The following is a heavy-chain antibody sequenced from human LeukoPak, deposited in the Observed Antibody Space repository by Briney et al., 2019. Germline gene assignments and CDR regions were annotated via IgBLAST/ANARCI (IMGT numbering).Heavy chain of an antibody. CDR3: ARGWDR. D-gene: IGHD1-26*01. CDR2: INHSGST. Sequence: SETLSLTCAVYGGSFSGYYWSWIRQPPGKGLEWIGEINHSGSTNYNPSLKSRVTISVDTSKNQFSLKLTSVTAADTAVYYCARGWDRWGQGTLVTVSS. CDR1: GGSFSGYY. V-gene: IGHV4-34*01. J-gene: IGHJ4*02.